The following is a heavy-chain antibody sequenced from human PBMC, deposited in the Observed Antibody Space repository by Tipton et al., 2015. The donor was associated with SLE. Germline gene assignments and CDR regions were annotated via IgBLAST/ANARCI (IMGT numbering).Heavy chain of an antibody. CDR1: GDSVSTNSAA. V-gene: IGHV6-1*01. D-gene: IGHD2/OR15-2a*01. CDR3: ARSSSVRTLLWPTFAY. Sequence: GLVKPSQTLSLTCAISGDSVSTNSAAWTWIRQSPSRGLEWLGRTYYRSKWYSDYAVSVKSRITINPDTSKNQYSLQLTSVTAADTAVYFCARSSSVRTLLWPTFAYWGQGTLVTVSS. J-gene: IGHJ4*02. CDR2: TYYRSKWYS.